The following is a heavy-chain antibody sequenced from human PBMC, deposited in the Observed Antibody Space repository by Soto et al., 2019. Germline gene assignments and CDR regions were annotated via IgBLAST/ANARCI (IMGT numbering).Heavy chain of an antibody. CDR3: ARDGGSGWFLYSFDY. J-gene: IGHJ4*02. Sequence: GGSLRLSCAASGFTFSSYALTWVRQAPGKGLEWVSAISGSGGNTYYADSVKGRFTISRDNSKNTLYLQMNSLRAEDTAVYYCARDGGSGWFLYSFDYWGQGTLVTVSS. D-gene: IGHD6-19*01. CDR2: ISGSGGNT. V-gene: IGHV3-23*01. CDR1: GFTFSSYA.